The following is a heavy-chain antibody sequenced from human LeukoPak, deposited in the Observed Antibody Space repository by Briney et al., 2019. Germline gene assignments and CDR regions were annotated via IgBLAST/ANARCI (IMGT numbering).Heavy chain of an antibody. CDR2: ISYSGST. CDR1: GGSISSSTYY. CDR3: ARRTTGTHADAFDI. J-gene: IGHJ3*02. D-gene: IGHD1-1*01. Sequence: SETLSLTCTVSGGSISSSTYYWGWIRQPPGKGLDWIGSISYSGSTYYNPSLKNRVTISVDTSKNQSSLKLSSVTAADTAVYYCARRTTGTHADAFDIWGQGTVVTVSS. V-gene: IGHV4-39*01.